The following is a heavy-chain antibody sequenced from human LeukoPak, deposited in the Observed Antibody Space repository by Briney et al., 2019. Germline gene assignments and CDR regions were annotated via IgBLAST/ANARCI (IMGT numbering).Heavy chain of an antibody. CDR2: IYYSGST. CDR1: GGSISSSSYY. V-gene: IGHV4-39*01. CDR3: ARHIYYGSGSYYNWFDP. J-gene: IGHJ5*02. D-gene: IGHD3-10*01. Sequence: SETLSLTCTVSGGSISSSSYYWGWIRQPPGKGLEWIGSIYYSGSTYYNPSLKSRVTISVDTSKNQFSVKLRSVTAADTALYYCARHIYYGSGSYYNWFDPWGQGTPVTVSS.